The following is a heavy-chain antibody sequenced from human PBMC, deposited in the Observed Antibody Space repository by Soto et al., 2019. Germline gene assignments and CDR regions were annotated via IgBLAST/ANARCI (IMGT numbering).Heavy chain of an antibody. D-gene: IGHD6-6*01. CDR1: VYTFTSYA. Sequence: ASVKVSCKASVYTFTSYAIHWVRQAPGQRLEWMGWINAGNGNTKYSQKFQGRVTIARDTSASTAYMELSSLRSEDTAVYYCARALGTIAARPASYYGMDVWGQGTTVTVSS. CDR3: ARALGTIAARPASYYGMDV. V-gene: IGHV1-3*01. CDR2: INAGNGNT. J-gene: IGHJ6*02.